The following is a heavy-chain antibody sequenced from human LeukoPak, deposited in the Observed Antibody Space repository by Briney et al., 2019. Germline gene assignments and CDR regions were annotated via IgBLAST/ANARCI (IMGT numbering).Heavy chain of an antibody. CDR3: ARERTTFFGVVIVSCFDT. Sequence: PGGSLRLSCATSGFTFTSYGMHWVRQAPGKGLEWVAVARSDDTKKVCADSVRGRCTISRNNSKTMLYLQLSNVRPEDTAVYYCARERTTFFGVVIVSCFDTWGQGTMVTVSS. CDR2: ARSDDTKK. J-gene: IGHJ3*02. D-gene: IGHD3-3*01. CDR1: GFTFTSYG. V-gene: IGHV3-30*02.